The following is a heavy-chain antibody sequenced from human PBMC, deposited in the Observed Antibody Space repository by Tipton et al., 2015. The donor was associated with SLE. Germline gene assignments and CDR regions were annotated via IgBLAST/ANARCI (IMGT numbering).Heavy chain of an antibody. CDR2: IYYSGST. J-gene: IGHJ3*02. D-gene: IGHD1-14*01. CDR1: GGSISGHY. Sequence: TLSLTCTVSGGSISGHYWSWIRQPPGKGLEWIGYIYYSGSTNYNPSLKSRVTISVDTSKNQFSLKLSSVTAADTAVYYCARLSTGTTDAFDIWGQGTMVTVSS. CDR3: ARLSTGTTDAFDI. V-gene: IGHV4-59*11.